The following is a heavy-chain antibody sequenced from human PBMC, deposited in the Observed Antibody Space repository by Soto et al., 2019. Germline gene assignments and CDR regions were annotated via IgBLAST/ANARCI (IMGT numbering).Heavy chain of an antibody. CDR1: GYTFTNND. Sequence: AAVKCSLKASGYTFTNNDINWVRQAPGQGLDWIGWMNTNNNTTDSAEVFEGRVSLTWDTSISTAYMQLKSLKIDDTAVYYCAREVVETSSLWVDPLRQGTLVTVSS. CDR3: AREVVETSSLWVDP. J-gene: IGHJ5*02. D-gene: IGHD6-6*01. CDR2: MNTNNNTT. V-gene: IGHV1-8*01.